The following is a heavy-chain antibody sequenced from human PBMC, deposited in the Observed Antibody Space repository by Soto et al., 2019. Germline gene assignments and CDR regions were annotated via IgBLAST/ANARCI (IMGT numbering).Heavy chain of an antibody. CDR3: ARVGASTGIAVAGTPYYFDY. V-gene: IGHV1-69*06. CDR2: IIPIFGTA. J-gene: IGHJ4*02. CDR1: GGTFSSYA. Sequence: QVQLVQSGAEVKKPGSSVKVSCKASGGTFSSYAISWVRQAPGQGLEWMGGIIPIFGTANYAQKFQGRGTITADKSTSTAYMELSSLRSEDTAVYYWARVGASTGIAVAGTPYYFDYWGQGTLVTVSS. D-gene: IGHD6-19*01.